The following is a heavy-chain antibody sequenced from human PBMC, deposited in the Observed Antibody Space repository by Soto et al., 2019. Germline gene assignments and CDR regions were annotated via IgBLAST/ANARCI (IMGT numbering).Heavy chain of an antibody. CDR1: GFTFSSYW. J-gene: IGHJ4*02. CDR2: ISSDGTST. CDR3: VRGAPFDY. Sequence: PGGSLRLSCAASGFTFSSYWMHWVRQVPGTGPVWASRISSDGTSTAYADSVKGRFTISRDNAKNTLSLQMDSLRAEDTAVYSCVRGAPFDYWGQGAQVTVSS. V-gene: IGHV3-74*01.